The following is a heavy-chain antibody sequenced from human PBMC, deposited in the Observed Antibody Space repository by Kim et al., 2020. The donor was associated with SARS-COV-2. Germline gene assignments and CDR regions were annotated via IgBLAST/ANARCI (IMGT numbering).Heavy chain of an antibody. V-gene: IGHV1-69*13. CDR3: ARGLWRYLGLVYYYYGMDV. J-gene: IGHJ6*02. CDR1: GGTFSSYA. D-gene: IGHD6-6*01. CDR2: IIPIFGTA. Sequence: SVKVSCKASGGTFSSYAISWVRQAPGQGLEWMGGIIPIFGTANYAQKFQGRVTITADESTSTAYMELSSLRSEDTAVYYCARGLWRYLGLVYYYYGMDVWGQGTTVTVSS.